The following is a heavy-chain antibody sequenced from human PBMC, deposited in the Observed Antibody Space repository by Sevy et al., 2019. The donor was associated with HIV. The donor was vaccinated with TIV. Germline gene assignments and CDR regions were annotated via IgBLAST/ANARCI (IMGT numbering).Heavy chain of an antibody. J-gene: IGHJ3*02. CDR3: TRASEGAFDI. CDR1: GFTFSRDW. Sequence: GGSLRLSCTASGFTFSRDWIHWVRRAPGKELVWVSRIDGDGSSTTYADSVKGRFTISRDNAKNTLYLQMNSLRADDTAVYYCTRASEGAFDIWGQGTMVTVSS. CDR2: IDGDGSST. V-gene: IGHV3-74*01.